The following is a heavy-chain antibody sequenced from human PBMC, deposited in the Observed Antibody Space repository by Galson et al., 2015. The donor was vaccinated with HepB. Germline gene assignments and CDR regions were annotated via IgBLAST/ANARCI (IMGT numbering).Heavy chain of an antibody. V-gene: IGHV3-33*01. CDR1: GFTFSSYG. D-gene: IGHD3-22*01. J-gene: IGHJ4*02. CDR3: ARDARGDSSGYYYLYYYFDY. CDR2: IWYDGSNT. Sequence: SLRLSCAASGFTFSSYGMHWVRQAPGKGLEWVAVIWYDGSNTYYADSVKGRFTISRDNSKNTLYLQMNSLRAEDTAVYYCARDARGDSSGYYYLYYYFDYWCQGTLVTVSS.